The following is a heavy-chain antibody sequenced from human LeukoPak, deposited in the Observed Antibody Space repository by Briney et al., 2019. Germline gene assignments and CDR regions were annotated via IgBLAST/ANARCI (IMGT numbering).Heavy chain of an antibody. V-gene: IGHV3-53*01. CDR3: ARVDILTGYRPYYYYYMDV. J-gene: IGHJ6*03. D-gene: IGHD3-9*01. CDR1: GFTVSSNF. CDR2: IYSGGST. Sequence: PGGSLRLSCAASGFTVSSNFMSSVRQAPGKGLEWVAVIYSGGSTDHADSVKGRFTISRDNSKNSLYLQMNSLRAEDTAVYYCARVDILTGYRPYYYYYMDVWGKGTTVTISS.